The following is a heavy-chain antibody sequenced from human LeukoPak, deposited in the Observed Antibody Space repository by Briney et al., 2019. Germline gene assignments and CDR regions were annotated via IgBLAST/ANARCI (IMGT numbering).Heavy chain of an antibody. CDR1: GFTVSSNY. CDR3: ARVAASSGFYGMDV. D-gene: IGHD6-19*01. Sequence: GGSLRLSCAASGFTVSSNYMSWVRQAPGKGLEWVSVIYSGGSTYYADSVKGRFTISRDNSKNTLYLQMNSLRAEDTAVYYCARVAASSGFYGMDVWGQGTTVTVSS. V-gene: IGHV3-66*02. CDR2: IYSGGST. J-gene: IGHJ6*02.